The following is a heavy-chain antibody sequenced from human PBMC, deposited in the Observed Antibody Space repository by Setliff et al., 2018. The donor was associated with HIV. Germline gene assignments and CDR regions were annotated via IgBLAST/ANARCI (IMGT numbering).Heavy chain of an antibody. J-gene: IGHJ4*02. CDR3: ASSGYNYGGYYMDV. CDR1: GFTFSHYG. D-gene: IGHD5-18*01. V-gene: IGHV3-21*04. CDR2: ISSSSGHI. Sequence: PGGSLRLSCAASGFTFSHYGMHWVRQAPGKGLEWVSSISSSSGHIYYADSVKGRFTTSRDNAKNSLYLQMNSLRAEDTAVYYCASSGYNYGGYYMDVWGQGALVTVSS.